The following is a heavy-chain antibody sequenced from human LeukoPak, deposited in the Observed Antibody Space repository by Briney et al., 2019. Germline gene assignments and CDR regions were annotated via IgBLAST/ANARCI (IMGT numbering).Heavy chain of an antibody. CDR3: ATTVNFYDMDV. D-gene: IGHD1-1*01. J-gene: IGHJ6*03. Sequence: GGSLRLSCAASGFAFISTSIHWVRQAPGKGLEWLSYSSTVTGNIYYADSVKGRFTISRDNAKSSLYLQMSSLRAEDTAVYFCATTVNFYDMDVWGKGTTVTVSS. CDR1: GFAFISTS. V-gene: IGHV3-48*04. CDR2: SSTVTGNI.